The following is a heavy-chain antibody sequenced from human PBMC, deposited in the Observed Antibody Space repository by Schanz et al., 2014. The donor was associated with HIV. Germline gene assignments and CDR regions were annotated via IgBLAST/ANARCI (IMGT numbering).Heavy chain of an antibody. D-gene: IGHD6-6*01. Sequence: EVQLLDSGGGLVQPGGSLRLSCAASGFTFNSYAMNALSWVRQAPGRGLEWVSDIRGGAGGTYYADSVKGRFTISRDNSKSTLYLQMNRLRAEDTAVYYCVGHGSSSSWGLGTLVTVSS. V-gene: IGHV3-23*01. CDR1: GFTFNSYA. J-gene: IGHJ5*02. CDR2: IRGGAGGT. CDR3: VGHGSSSS.